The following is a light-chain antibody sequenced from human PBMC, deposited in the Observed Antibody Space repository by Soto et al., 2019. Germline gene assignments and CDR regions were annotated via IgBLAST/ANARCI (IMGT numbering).Light chain of an antibody. CDR1: QSINTY. V-gene: IGKV3-11*01. CDR3: QQRSYWPLT. CDR2: DAS. J-gene: IGKJ4*01. Sequence: EVVLTQSPATLSSSPGESVTRTCRASQSINTYLAWYQQKPGQAPRLLIYDASYRAAGIPSRFSGSGSGTDFTLTISSQEPADFAIYHRQQRSYWPLTFGGGTKVEI.